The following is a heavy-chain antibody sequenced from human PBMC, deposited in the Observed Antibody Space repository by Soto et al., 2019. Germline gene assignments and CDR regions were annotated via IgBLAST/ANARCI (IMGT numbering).Heavy chain of an antibody. Sequence: QVQLVQSGAEVKKPGSSVKVSCKASGGTFSSYAISWVRQAPGQGLEWMGGIIPLFGTANYAQKVQGRVTTTADESTSTAYMELSSLRSEDTAVYYCATTKGGYSYGSNWFDPWGQGTLVTVSS. J-gene: IGHJ5*02. CDR1: GGTFSSYA. CDR2: IIPLFGTA. D-gene: IGHD5-18*01. V-gene: IGHV1-69*12. CDR3: ATTKGGYSYGSNWFDP.